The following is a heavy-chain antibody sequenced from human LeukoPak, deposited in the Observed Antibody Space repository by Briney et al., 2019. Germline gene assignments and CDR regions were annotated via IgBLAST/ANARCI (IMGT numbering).Heavy chain of an antibody. J-gene: IGHJ4*02. CDR1: GFTFSSYA. CDR2: ISYDGSNK. Sequence: GGSLRLSCEASGFTFSSYAMHWVRQAPGKGLEWVAVISYDGSNKYYADSVKGRFTISRDNSKNTLYLQLNSLRPEDTAVYYCARDQLAYSGYDTLFDYWGQGTLVTVSS. V-gene: IGHV3-30*04. D-gene: IGHD5-12*01. CDR3: ARDQLAYSGYDTLFDY.